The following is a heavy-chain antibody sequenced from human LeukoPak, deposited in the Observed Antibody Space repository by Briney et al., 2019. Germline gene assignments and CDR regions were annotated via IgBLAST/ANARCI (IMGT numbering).Heavy chain of an antibody. D-gene: IGHD3-3*01. CDR1: GLTFSDYY. CDR3: ARRDFWSGYNY. CDR2: ISSSASTI. J-gene: IGHJ4*02. V-gene: IGHV3-11*04. Sequence: PGGSLRLSCAASGLTFSDYYMSWLRQAPRKCLEWVSYISSSASTIYYADSVKGRFTISRFNHRNSLYLHKNRLRAEDADMSYCARRDFWSGYNYWDQGTVVTASS.